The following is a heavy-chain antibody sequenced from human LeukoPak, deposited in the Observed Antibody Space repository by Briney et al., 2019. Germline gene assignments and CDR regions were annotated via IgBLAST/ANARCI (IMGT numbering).Heavy chain of an antibody. CDR2: IYSSGST. Sequence: SETLSLTCTVSGYSISSGYYWAWIRQPAGKGLEWIGRIYSSGSTNYNPSLKSRVTISVDTSKNQFSLNLSSVTAADTAVYSCARDGGTGYFDYWGQGTLVTVSS. CDR3: ARDGGTGYFDY. J-gene: IGHJ4*02. D-gene: IGHD3-16*01. V-gene: IGHV4-38-2*02. CDR1: GYSISSGYY.